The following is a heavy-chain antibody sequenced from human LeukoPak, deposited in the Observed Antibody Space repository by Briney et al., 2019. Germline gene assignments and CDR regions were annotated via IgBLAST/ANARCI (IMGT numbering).Heavy chain of an antibody. J-gene: IGHJ3*02. CDR3: ARGLVVGGTGVWAFDI. CDR2: IYKVGNT. D-gene: IGHD1-26*01. Sequence: GGSLSLPCAASGFTVSNNYMSWARRAPGKGLEGVSVIYKVGNTYYADFVKGRFTISRDNSKNTLYLQMNSLRAEDTALYYCARGLVVGGTGVWAFDIWGQGTMVTVSS. CDR1: GFTVSNNY. V-gene: IGHV3-66*01.